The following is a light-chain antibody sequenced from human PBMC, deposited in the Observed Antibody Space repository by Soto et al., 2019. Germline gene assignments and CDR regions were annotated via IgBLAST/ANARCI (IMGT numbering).Light chain of an antibody. CDR1: SSDVGGFDY. CDR3: SSYTGRKAWV. Sequence: QSALTQPASVSGSPGQSITISCTGASSDVGGFDYVSWSQQHPGKAPKLLIYEVSNRPSGVSNRFSASKSGNTASLTISGLPPEDEADYYCSSYTGRKAWVFGGGTKVTVL. CDR2: EVS. V-gene: IGLV2-14*01. J-gene: IGLJ3*02.